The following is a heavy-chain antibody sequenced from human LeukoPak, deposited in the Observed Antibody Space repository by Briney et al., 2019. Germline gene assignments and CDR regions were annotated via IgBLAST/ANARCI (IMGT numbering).Heavy chain of an antibody. J-gene: IGHJ4*02. Sequence: SETLSLTCTVSGASISSDGYDWSWIRQHPGKGLEWIGYIYHSGSTYHNPALKSRVSISLDTPKNQFSLKLSSVTAADTAVYYCAGGFGELGVWGQGTLVTVSS. V-gene: IGHV4-31*03. CDR1: GASISSDGYD. CDR3: AGGFGELGV. D-gene: IGHD3-10*01. CDR2: IYHSGST.